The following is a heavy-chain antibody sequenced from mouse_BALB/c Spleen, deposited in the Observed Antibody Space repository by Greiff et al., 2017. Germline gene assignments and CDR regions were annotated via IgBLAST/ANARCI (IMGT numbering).Heavy chain of an antibody. CDR1: GFTFSSYA. V-gene: IGHV5-6-5*01. D-gene: IGHD3-1*01. CDR2: ISSGGST. CDR3: ARGQGYSFAY. Sequence: EVQGVESGGGLVKPGGSLKLSCAASGFTFSSYAMSWVRQTPEKRLEWVASISSGGSTYYPDSVKGRFTISRDNARNILYLQMSSLRSEDTAMYYCARGQGYSFAYWGQGTLVTVSA. J-gene: IGHJ3*01.